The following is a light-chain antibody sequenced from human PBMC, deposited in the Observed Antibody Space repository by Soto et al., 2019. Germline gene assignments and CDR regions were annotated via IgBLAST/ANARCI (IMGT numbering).Light chain of an antibody. CDR2: WPS. V-gene: IGKV4-1*01. J-gene: IGKJ2*01. CDR1: QSVLSSSNNKNF. Sequence: DIVMTQSPDSLAVSLGERATINCKSSQSVLSSSNNKNFLAWYQQKPGQSPKLLIYWPSTRESRVPERFMGSGSSTDFPPTIGSLQAEDVAVYYCQQYCRIPYAFGQGTKVVIK. CDR3: QQYCRIPYA.